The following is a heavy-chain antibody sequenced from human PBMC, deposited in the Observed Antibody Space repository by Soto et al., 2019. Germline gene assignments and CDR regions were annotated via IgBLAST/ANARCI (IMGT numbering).Heavy chain of an antibody. Sequence: GGSLRLSCTASGFTFGDYVMSWVRQAPGKGLECVAAIAGNGGILYYTDSVKGRFSISRDNSKNTLHLQMNSLRAEDTAVYYCARRQFFSFDSWGQGILVTVSS. J-gene: IGHJ4*02. CDR2: IAGNGGIL. V-gene: IGHV3-23*01. D-gene: IGHD6-19*01. CDR3: ARRQFFSFDS. CDR1: GFTFGDYV.